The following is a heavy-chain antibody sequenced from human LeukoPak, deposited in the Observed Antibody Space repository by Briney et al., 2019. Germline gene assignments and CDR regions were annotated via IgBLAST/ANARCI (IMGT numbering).Heavy chain of an antibody. CDR2: INPNSGGT. CDR3: ARTWTDYYYYYMDV. J-gene: IGHJ6*03. CDR1: GYTFTGYY. D-gene: IGHD3/OR15-3a*01. Sequence: ASVKVSCKASGYTFTGYYMHWVRQAPGQGLEWMGWINPNSGGTNYAQKFQGRVTMTRDTSISTAYMELSRLRSDDTAVYYWARTWTDYYYYYMDVWGKGTTVTISS. V-gene: IGHV1-2*02.